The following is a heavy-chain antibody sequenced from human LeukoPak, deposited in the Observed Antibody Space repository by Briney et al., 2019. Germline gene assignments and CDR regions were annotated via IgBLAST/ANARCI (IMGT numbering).Heavy chain of an antibody. CDR3: ATVPTGSSSWYESFDI. J-gene: IGHJ3*02. CDR1: GYTLTELS. V-gene: IGHV1-24*01. Sequence: ASVKVSCKVSGYTLTELSMHWVRQAPGKGLEWMGGFDPEDGETIYAQKFQGRVTMTEDTSTDTAYMELSSLRSEDTAVYYCATVPTGSSSWYESFDIWGQGTMVTVSS. CDR2: FDPEDGET. D-gene: IGHD6-13*01.